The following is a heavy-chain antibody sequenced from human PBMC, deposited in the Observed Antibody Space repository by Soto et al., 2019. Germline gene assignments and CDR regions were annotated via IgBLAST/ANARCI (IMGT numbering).Heavy chain of an antibody. CDR2: IHYSGST. V-gene: IGHV4-59*08. Sequence: QVQLQESGPGLVKPSETLSLTCTVSGGSISGYYWSWIRQPPGKGLEWIGYIHYSGSTNSNPSLKSRVTILVDTSKNQFSLKLSSVTAADTAVYYCARHGNWNSGVDWFDPWGQGTLVTVSS. D-gene: IGHD1-7*01. J-gene: IGHJ5*02. CDR1: GGSISGYY. CDR3: ARHGNWNSGVDWFDP.